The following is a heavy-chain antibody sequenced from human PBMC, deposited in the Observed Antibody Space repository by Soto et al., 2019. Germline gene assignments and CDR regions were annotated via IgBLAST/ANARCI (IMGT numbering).Heavy chain of an antibody. J-gene: IGHJ6*03. V-gene: IGHV4-34*01. CDR3: ASRYPRGYYYYMDV. CDR2: INHSGST. Sequence: SETLSLTCAVYGGSFSGYYWSWIRQPPGKGLEWIGEINHSGSTNYNPSLKSRVTISVDTSKNQFSLKLSSVTAADTAVYYCASRYPRGYYYYMDVWGKGTTVTVSS. CDR1: GGSFSGYY. D-gene: IGHD1-20*01.